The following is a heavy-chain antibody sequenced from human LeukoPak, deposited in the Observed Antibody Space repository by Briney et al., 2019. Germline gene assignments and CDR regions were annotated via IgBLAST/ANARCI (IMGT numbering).Heavy chain of an antibody. Sequence: PGGSLRLSCATSGFTFSSNGMHGVRQAPGKGLEWVAVIWYDGSKEYYADFVKGRFTISRDNSKNTVYLQMNSVRAEDTAVYYCARISGWSAIDYWGQGTLVTVSS. CDR2: IWYDGSKE. D-gene: IGHD6-19*01. CDR1: GFTFSSNG. V-gene: IGHV3-33*01. CDR3: ARISGWSAIDY. J-gene: IGHJ4*02.